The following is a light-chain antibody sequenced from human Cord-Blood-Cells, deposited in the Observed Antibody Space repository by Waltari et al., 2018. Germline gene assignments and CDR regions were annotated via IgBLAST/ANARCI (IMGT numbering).Light chain of an antibody. J-gene: IGLJ1*01. Sequence: QSAPTHPRSVSGSPGQSDTVSCTRTSTAVAGHHNVSWYQQHPGQAPKHMIYDVSKRPSGVPDRFSGSKSGNTASLTISGLQAEDEADYYCCSYAGSYSYVFGTGTKVTVL. CDR1: STAVAGHHN. V-gene: IGLV2-11*01. CDR2: DVS. CDR3: CSYAGSYSYV.